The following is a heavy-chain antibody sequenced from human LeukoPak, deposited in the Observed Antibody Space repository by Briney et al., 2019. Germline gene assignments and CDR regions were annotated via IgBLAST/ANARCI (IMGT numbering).Heavy chain of an antibody. CDR1: GFNFNDAY. CDR2: VKSIRDGGTT. D-gene: IGHD2-21*02. Sequence: GSLRLSCLGSGFNFNDAYMNWVRQAPGKGLEWVGRVKSIRDGGTTDDTAPVKGRFTISRDDSKRTVYLQMNSLKTEDTAVYFCTARVVTTNEFWGQGTLVTVSS. V-gene: IGHV3-15*01. J-gene: IGHJ4*02. CDR3: TARVVTTNEF.